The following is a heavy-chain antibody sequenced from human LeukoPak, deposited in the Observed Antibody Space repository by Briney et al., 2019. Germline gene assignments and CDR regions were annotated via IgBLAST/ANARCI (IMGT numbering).Heavy chain of an antibody. CDR1: GFTFGDHW. Sequence: GGSLRLSCEVSGFTFGDHWMHWVRQPPGKGLVWVSRINGDERSRAYADSVKGRFTTSRDNSKNTLYLQMNSLRVEDTGTYYCARDRAERNWTYHTLFDSWGQGTPVIVSS. D-gene: IGHD1-7*01. CDR2: INGDERSR. J-gene: IGHJ4*02. CDR3: ARDRAERNWTYHTLFDS. V-gene: IGHV3-74*01.